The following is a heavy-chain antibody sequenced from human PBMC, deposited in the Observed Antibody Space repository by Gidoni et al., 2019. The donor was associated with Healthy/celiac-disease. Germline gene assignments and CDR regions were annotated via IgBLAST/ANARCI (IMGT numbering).Heavy chain of an antibody. CDR2: IYTSGST. CDR3: ARDIVATGGNWFDP. V-gene: IGHV4-61*02. D-gene: IGHD5-12*01. CDR1: GGSISSVSYY. J-gene: IGHJ5*02. Sequence: QVQLQESGPGLVKPSQTLSLTCTVSGGSISSVSYYWSWIRQPAGKGLEWIGRIYTSGSTNYNPSLKSRVTISVDTSKNQFSLKLSSVTAADTAVYYCARDIVATGGNWFDPWGQGTLVTVSS.